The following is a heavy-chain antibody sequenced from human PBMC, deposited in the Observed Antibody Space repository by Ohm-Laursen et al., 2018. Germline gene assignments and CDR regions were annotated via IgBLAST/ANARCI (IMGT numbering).Heavy chain of an antibody. J-gene: IGHJ4*02. Sequence: SLRLSCAASGFTFADYAMHWVRQAPGKGLEWVSGISWNSGSIGYADSVKGRFTISRDNAKNSLYLQMNSLRAEDTALYYCAKAQYGDYHYYFDYWGQGTLVTVSS. CDR2: ISWNSGSI. CDR3: AKAQYGDYHYYFDY. CDR1: GFTFADYA. D-gene: IGHD4-17*01. V-gene: IGHV3-9*01.